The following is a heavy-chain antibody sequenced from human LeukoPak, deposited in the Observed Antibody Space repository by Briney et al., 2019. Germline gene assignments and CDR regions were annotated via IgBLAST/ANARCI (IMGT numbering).Heavy chain of an antibody. J-gene: IGHJ4*02. Sequence: PSETLSLTCAVYGGSFSGYYWSWIRQPPGKGLEWIGEINHSGSTNYNPSLKSRVTISVDTSKNQFSLKLSSVTAADTAVYYCAREMGSYGSGFDYWGQGTLVTVSS. CDR2: INHSGST. V-gene: IGHV4-34*01. CDR1: GGSFSGYY. CDR3: AREMGSYGSGFDY. D-gene: IGHD3-10*01.